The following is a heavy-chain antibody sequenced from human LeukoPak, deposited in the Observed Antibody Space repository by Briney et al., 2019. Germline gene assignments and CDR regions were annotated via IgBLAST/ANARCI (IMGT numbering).Heavy chain of an antibody. V-gene: IGHV3-7*01. Sequence: GGSLRLSCAAPEFTFSDYWMSWVRQAPGKGPERVANIKKDGSEENYVDSVKGRFTVSKDNAKTSLFLQMNSLRVEDTAVYYCATYDNWVAGDVWGQGTSVSVSS. CDR1: EFTFSDYW. CDR2: IKKDGSEE. CDR3: ATYDNWVAGDV. D-gene: IGHD1-1*01. J-gene: IGHJ6*02.